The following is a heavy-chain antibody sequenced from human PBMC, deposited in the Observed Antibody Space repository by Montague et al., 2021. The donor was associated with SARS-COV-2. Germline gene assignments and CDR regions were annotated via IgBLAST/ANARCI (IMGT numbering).Heavy chain of an antibody. CDR2: IDWDDDK. J-gene: IGHJ4*02. CDR3: ARTTVTTTGSDNFDY. CDR1: GFSLNTDGMC. D-gene: IGHD4-17*01. V-gene: IGHV2-70*11. Sequence: PALVKPTQTLTLTCAFSGFSLNTDGMCVSWTRQPPGKALEWLARIDWDDDKSYSTSLKTRLTISKDTSKNQVVLKVANMDPVDTATYHCARTTVTTTGSDNFDYWGRGTTVTVSS.